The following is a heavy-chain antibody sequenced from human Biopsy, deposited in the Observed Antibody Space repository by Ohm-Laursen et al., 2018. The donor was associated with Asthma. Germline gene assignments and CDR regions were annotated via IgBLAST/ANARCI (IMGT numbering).Heavy chain of an antibody. D-gene: IGHD3-22*01. CDR2: IYYNGST. V-gene: IGHV4-31*03. Sequence: SQTLSLTRTVSYGSITSGGYYWTWIRQHPGKGLEWIGFIYYNGSTYYNPSLKSRVSISIDTSKNQFSLKLSSVTAADTAVYYCARAQDCYDSRGYYRSFDYWGQGTLVTVSS. J-gene: IGHJ4*02. CDR3: ARAQDCYDSRGYYRSFDY. CDR1: YGSITSGGYY.